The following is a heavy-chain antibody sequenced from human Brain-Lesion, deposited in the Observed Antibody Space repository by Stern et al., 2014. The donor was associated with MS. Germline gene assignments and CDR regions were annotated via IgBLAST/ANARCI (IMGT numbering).Heavy chain of an antibody. CDR1: GYTFTGYY. J-gene: IGHJ4*02. D-gene: IGHD3-22*01. CDR2: INPKSGGT. Sequence: VLLVESGAEVKKPGASVKVSCKASGYTFTGYYMHWVRQAPGQGLEWMGLINPKSGGTNYAQKFQGWVTMTRDTSINTAYMELSRLRSDDTAVYYCATYYYDSTGYNDFWGQGTLVTVSS. V-gene: IGHV1-2*04. CDR3: ATYYYDSTGYNDF.